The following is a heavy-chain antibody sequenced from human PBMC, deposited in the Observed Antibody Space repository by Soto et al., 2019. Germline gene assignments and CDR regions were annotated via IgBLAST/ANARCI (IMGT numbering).Heavy chain of an antibody. Sequence: QVQLVQSGAEVKKPGASVKVSCKAPRYIFTAYFMHWGGQAPGQGLEWMGWFNPNNGATHYGLSFQGRVTMTRDTSISTAYMELSSLRSDDTAVYYCASHDPGARFDPWGQGTLVIVSS. V-gene: IGHV1-2*02. CDR2: FNPNNGAT. CDR1: RYIFTAYF. J-gene: IGHJ5*02. CDR3: ASHDPGARFDP. D-gene: IGHD1-1*01.